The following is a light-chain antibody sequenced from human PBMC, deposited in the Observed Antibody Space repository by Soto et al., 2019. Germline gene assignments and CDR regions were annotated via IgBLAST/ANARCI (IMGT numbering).Light chain of an antibody. CDR1: QSVSSN. CDR3: QQYNNWPPIT. CDR2: GAS. J-gene: IGKJ5*01. V-gene: IGKV3-15*01. Sequence: EIVMTQSPATLSVSPGESATLSCRASQSVSSNLAWHQQKPGQAPRLLIYGASTRATGIPARFSGSGSGTEFTLTISSLQSEDFAVYCCQQYNNWPPITFGQGTRLEIK.